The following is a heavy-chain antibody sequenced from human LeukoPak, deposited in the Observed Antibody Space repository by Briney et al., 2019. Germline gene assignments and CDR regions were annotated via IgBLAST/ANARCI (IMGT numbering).Heavy chain of an antibody. CDR3: TRQLIAAAGISAFDI. CDR1: GFTFSSYG. V-gene: IGHV3-73*01. CDR2: IRSKANSYAT. J-gene: IGHJ3*02. Sequence: GGSLRLSCAASGFTFSSYGMHWVRQAPGKGLEWVGRIRSKANSYATAYAASVKGRFTISRDDSKNTAYLQMNSLKTEDTAVYYCTRQLIAAAGISAFDIWGQGTMVTVSS. D-gene: IGHD6-13*01.